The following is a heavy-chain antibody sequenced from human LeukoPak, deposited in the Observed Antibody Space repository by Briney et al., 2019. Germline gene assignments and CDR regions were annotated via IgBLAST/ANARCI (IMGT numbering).Heavy chain of an antibody. CDR2: IYSGGYT. J-gene: IGHJ6*02. Sequence: GGSLRLSCAASGFTVSSNYMSWVRQARGKGLEWVSVIYSGGYTYYADSVKGRFTISRDNSKNTLYLQMNSLRAEDTAVYYCARDKGAYGSDYGMDVWGQGTTVTVSS. D-gene: IGHD3-10*01. CDR3: ARDKGAYGSDYGMDV. V-gene: IGHV3-66*01. CDR1: GFTVSSNY.